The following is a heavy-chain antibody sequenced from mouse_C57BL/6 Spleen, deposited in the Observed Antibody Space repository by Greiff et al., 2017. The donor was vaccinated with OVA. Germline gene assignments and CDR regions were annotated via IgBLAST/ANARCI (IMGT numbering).Heavy chain of an antibody. V-gene: IGHV5-9*01. CDR3: ARNPPYYGNYAMDY. Sequence: DVKLVESGGGLVKPGGSLKLSCAASGFTFSSYTMSWVRQTPEKRLEWVATISGGGGNTYYPDSVKGRFTISRDNAKNTLYLQMSSLRSEDTALYCGARNPPYYGNYAMDYWGQGTSVTVSS. CDR2: ISGGGGNT. CDR1: GFTFSSYT. J-gene: IGHJ4*01. D-gene: IGHD1-2*01.